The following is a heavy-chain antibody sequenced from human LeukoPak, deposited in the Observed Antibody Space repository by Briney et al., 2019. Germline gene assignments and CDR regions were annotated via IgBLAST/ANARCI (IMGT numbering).Heavy chain of an antibody. Sequence: KTGGSLRLSCAASGFTFSSYSMNWVRQAPGKGLEWVSSISSSSSYIYYADSVKGRFTISRDNVKNSLYLQMNSLRAEDTAVYYCARDQGQEPTSAAGAFDYWGQGTLVTVSS. CDR3: ARDQGQEPTSAAGAFDY. CDR2: ISSSSSYI. J-gene: IGHJ4*02. CDR1: GFTFSSYS. V-gene: IGHV3-21*01. D-gene: IGHD6-13*01.